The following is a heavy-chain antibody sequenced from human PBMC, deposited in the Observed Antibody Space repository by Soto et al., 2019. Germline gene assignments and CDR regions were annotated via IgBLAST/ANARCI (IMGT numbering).Heavy chain of an antibody. V-gene: IGHV3-23*01. J-gene: IGHJ4*02. CDR3: AGGAIASGGIWCMDS. D-gene: IGHD2-8*01. Sequence: PGGSLRLSCPASGFMFSDYAMTSSPQAPGKELEWVSGLLRPGRTTYYADSMKRRFTISGDTSANTEYLHMDSLRAEDTPEYYFAGGAIASGGIWCMDSRGRGTVFTVAS. CDR1: GFMFSDYA. CDR2: LLRPGRTT.